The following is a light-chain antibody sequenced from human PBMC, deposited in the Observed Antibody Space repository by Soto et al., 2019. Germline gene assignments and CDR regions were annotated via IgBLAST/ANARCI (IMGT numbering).Light chain of an antibody. CDR2: GNS. Sequence: QSVLTQPPSVSGAPGQRVTISCTGSSSNIGAGYDVHWYQQLPGTAPKLLIYGNSNRPSGVPDRFSGSKSGTSASLVITGLQAEDEADYYCQSYDSSLSGGVVFGGGTKVTVL. V-gene: IGLV1-40*01. CDR1: SSNIGAGYD. J-gene: IGLJ2*01. CDR3: QSYDSSLSGGVV.